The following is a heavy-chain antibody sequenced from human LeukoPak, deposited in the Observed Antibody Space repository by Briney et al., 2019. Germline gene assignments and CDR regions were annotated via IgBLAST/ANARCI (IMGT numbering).Heavy chain of an antibody. J-gene: IGHJ4*02. V-gene: IGHV1-2*02. CDR1: GYTFTGYY. D-gene: IGHD2-15*01. CDR3: ARDPRYCSGGSCYYFDY. Sequence: VASVKVSCKASGYTFTGYYMHWVRQAPGQGLEWMGWINPNSGGTNYAQKFQGRVTMIRDTSISTAYMELSRLRSDDTAVYYCARDPRYCSGGSCYYFDYWGQGTLVTVSS. CDR2: INPNSGGT.